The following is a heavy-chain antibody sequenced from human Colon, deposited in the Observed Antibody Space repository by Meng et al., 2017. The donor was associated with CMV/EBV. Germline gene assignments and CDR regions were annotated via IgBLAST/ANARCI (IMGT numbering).Heavy chain of an antibody. Sequence: SETLSLTCTVSGGTTSSGDYYWTWIRQPPGKGLEWIGNIYYTGTTHYNPSLESRVAISLDTSKNQFSLNLRSVTAADSAVYYCAREVLGFCTRDSCYSAFDVWGRGTTVTVSS. CDR1: GGTTSSGDYY. D-gene: IGHD2-2*02. J-gene: IGHJ6*02. CDR2: IYYTGTT. V-gene: IGHV4-30-4*08. CDR3: AREVLGFCTRDSCYSAFDV.